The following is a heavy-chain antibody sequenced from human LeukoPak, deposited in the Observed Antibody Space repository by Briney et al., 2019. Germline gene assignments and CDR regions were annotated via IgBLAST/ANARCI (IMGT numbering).Heavy chain of an antibody. CDR3: ARGSITFSGSYYSDYYYGMDV. D-gene: IGHD3-10*01. J-gene: IGHJ6*04. CDR1: GGTFSSYA. Sequence: SAKVSCKASGGTFSSYAISWVRQAPGQGLEWMGGIIPIFGTANYAQKFQGRVTITADESTSTAYMELSSLRSEDTAVYYCARGSITFSGSYYSDYYYGMDVWGKGTTVTVSS. V-gene: IGHV1-69*13. CDR2: IIPIFGTA.